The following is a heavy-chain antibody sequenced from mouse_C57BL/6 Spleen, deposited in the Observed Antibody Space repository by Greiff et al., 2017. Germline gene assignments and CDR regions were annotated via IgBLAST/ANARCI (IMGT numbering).Heavy chain of an antibody. CDR1: GYTFTSYW. CDR3: ARPMVTTGGYYYAMDY. D-gene: IGHD2-2*01. J-gene: IGHJ4*01. Sequence: VQLQQPGAELVKPGASVKLSCKASGYTFTSYWMHWVKQRPGQGLEWIGMIHPNSGSTNYNEKFKSKATLTVDKSSSTAYMQLSSLTSEDSAVYYCARPMVTTGGYYYAMDYWGQGTSVTVSS. CDR2: IHPNSGST. V-gene: IGHV1-64*01.